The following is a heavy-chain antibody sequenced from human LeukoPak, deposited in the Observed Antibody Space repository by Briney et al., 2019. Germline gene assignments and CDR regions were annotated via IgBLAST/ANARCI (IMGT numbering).Heavy chain of an antibody. CDR2: IYYSGST. CDR1: GGSISSYY. D-gene: IGHD3-9*01. J-gene: IGHJ4*02. V-gene: IGHV4-59*01. Sequence: SETLSLTCTVSGGSISSYYWSWIRQPPGKGLEWIGYIYYSGSTNYNPSLKSRVTISVDTSKNQFSLELSSVTAADTAVYYCARDRRYDILTGPRFDYWGQGTLVTVSS. CDR3: ARDRRYDILTGPRFDY.